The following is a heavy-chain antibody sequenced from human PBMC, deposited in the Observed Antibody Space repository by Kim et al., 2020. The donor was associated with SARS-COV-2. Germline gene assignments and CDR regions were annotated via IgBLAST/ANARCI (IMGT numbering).Heavy chain of an antibody. V-gene: IGHV3-23*03. CDR1: GFTFSSYA. J-gene: IGHJ4*02. CDR3: AKERGYGSGSYRYFDY. CDR2: IYSGGSST. Sequence: GGSLRLSCAASGFTFSSYAMSWVRQAPGKGLEWVSVIYSGGSSTYYADSVKGRFTISRDNSKNTLYLQMNSLRAEDTAVYYCAKERGYGSGSYRYFDYWGQGTLVTVSS. D-gene: IGHD3-10*01.